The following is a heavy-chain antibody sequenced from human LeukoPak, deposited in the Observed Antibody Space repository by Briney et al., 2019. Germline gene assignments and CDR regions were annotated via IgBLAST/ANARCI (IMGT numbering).Heavy chain of an antibody. CDR1: GGSISSSSYY. V-gene: IGHV4-39*01. Sequence: SETLSLTCTVPGGSISSSSYYWGWIRQPPGKGLEWIGRIYYSGSTYYNPSLKSRVTISVDTSKNQFSLKLRSVTAADTAVYYCASSLGGQQLVHQHYYYYMDVWGKGTTVTVSS. CDR2: IYYSGST. CDR3: ASSLGGQQLVHQHYYYYMDV. J-gene: IGHJ6*03. D-gene: IGHD6-6*01.